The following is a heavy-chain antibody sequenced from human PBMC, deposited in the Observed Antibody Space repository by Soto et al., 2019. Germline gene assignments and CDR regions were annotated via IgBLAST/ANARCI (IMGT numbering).Heavy chain of an antibody. CDR3: AKTAADVTIFFDY. CDR1: GFTFSSYS. V-gene: IGHV3-23*01. Sequence: GGSLRLCCAASGFTFSSYSMNWVRQAPGKGLEWVSAISGSGGGTYYADSVKGRFTISRDNSKNTLFLQMNSLRAEDTAVYYCAKTAADVTIFFDYWGQGALVTVSS. J-gene: IGHJ4*02. D-gene: IGHD3-3*01. CDR2: ISGSGGGT.